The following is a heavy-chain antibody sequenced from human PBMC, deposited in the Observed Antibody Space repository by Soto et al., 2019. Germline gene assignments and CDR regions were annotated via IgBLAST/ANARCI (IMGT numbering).Heavy chain of an antibody. Sequence: GGSLRLSCAASGFTFSSYGMHWVRQAPGKGLEWVAVISYDGSNKYYADSVKGRFTISRDNSKNTLYLQMNSLRAEDTAVYYCANTPLPGIAAAGPDYWGQGTLVTVAS. V-gene: IGHV3-30*18. D-gene: IGHD6-13*01. CDR3: ANTPLPGIAAAGPDY. J-gene: IGHJ4*02. CDR1: GFTFSSYG. CDR2: ISYDGSNK.